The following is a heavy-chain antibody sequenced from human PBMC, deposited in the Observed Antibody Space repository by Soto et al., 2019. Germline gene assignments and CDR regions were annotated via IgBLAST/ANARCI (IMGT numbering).Heavy chain of an antibody. CDR3: AMSDGPYFYYGIDV. J-gene: IGHJ6*02. V-gene: IGHV1-69*01. CDR2: IIPLLGST. D-gene: IGHD2-21*01. CDR1: GGPFSSQA. Sequence: HVQVEQSGAEVKKPGSSLKVSCKTSGGPFSSQAFNWVRQARGHGLEWMGGIIPLLGSTTYVQKFQDRVTFTADESTSTVYMELRSLRSEDTATYFCAMSDGPYFYYGIDVWGRGTTVTVSS.